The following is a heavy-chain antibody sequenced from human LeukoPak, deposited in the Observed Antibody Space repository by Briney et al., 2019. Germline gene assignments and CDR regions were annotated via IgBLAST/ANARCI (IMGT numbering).Heavy chain of an antibody. CDR3: TRGTVSGLDYYYMDV. V-gene: IGHV1-18*01. D-gene: IGHD4-11*01. Sequence: GASVKVSCKASGYTFTSYGINWVRQAPGQGLEWVGWISGSSGNTKYAQKIQGRVTLTTDTSTRTVYMELRSLRSDDTAVYYCTRGTVSGLDYYYMDVWGKGTTVTVSS. CDR1: GYTFTSYG. J-gene: IGHJ6*03. CDR2: ISGSSGNT.